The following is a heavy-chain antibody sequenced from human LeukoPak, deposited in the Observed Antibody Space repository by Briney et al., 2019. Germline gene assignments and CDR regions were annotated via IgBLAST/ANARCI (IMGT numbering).Heavy chain of an antibody. CDR2: IYYSGST. Sequence: ASETLSLTCTVSGGSISSSSYYWGCIRQPPGKGLECIGSIYYSGSTYYNPSLKSRVTISVDTSKNQFSLKLSSVTAADTAVYYCARVFIAVAGSDYWGQGTLVTVSS. CDR3: ARVFIAVAGSDY. J-gene: IGHJ4*02. V-gene: IGHV4-39*07. D-gene: IGHD6-19*01. CDR1: GGSISSSSYY.